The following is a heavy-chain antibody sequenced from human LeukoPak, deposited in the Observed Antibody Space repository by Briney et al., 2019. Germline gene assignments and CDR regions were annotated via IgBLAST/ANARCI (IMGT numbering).Heavy chain of an antibody. J-gene: IGHJ4*02. CDR2: ISGSGGST. V-gene: IGHV3-23*01. Sequence: RPGGSLRLSCAASGFTFSSYAMSWVRQAPGKGLEWVSAISGSGGSTYYADSVKGRFTISRDNSKNTLYLQMNSLRAEDTAVYYCARVGDGYNLDDSVDYWGQGTLVTVSS. CDR3: ARVGDGYNLDDSVDY. CDR1: GFTFSSYA. D-gene: IGHD5-24*01.